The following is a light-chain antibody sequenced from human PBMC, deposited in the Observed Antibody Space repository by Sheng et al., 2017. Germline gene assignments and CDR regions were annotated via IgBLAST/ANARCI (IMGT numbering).Light chain of an antibody. V-gene: IGLV1-40*01. Sequence: QSVLTQPPSVSAAPGQRVTISCTGGSSNIGAHFDVHWYQQLPGTAPKLLIYSNNNRPSRVPDRFSGSKSDTSASLAITGLQAEDEADYYCQSYDSSLSGWVFGGGTRLTVL. CDR2: SNN. CDR3: QSYDSSLSGWV. J-gene: IGLJ3*02. CDR1: SSNIGAHFD.